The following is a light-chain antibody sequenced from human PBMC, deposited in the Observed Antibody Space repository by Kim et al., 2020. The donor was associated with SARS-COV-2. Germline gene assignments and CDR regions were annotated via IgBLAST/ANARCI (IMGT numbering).Light chain of an antibody. Sequence: SSELPQDPAVSVALGQTVRITCQGDSLRSYYASWYQQKPGQAPVLVIYGKNNRPSGIPDRFSGSSSGNTASLTITGAQAEDEADYYCKSRDSSGKVVFGGGTKLTV. CDR3: KSRDSSGKVV. CDR1: SLRSYY. V-gene: IGLV3-19*01. J-gene: IGLJ2*01. CDR2: GKN.